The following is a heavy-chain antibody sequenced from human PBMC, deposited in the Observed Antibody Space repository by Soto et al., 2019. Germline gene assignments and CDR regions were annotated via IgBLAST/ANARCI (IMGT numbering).Heavy chain of an antibody. J-gene: IGHJ4*02. CDR3: AKDRSSTSCYAFDY. Sequence: EVQLLESGGGLVQPGWSLRLSCAASGFTFRNYAMSWARQAPGKGLEWVSAISGSGSTTHYADSVKGRFTISRDNSKNTLYLQMNSLRVEDTAVYYCAKDRSSTSCYAFDYWGQGSLVTVSS. CDR1: GFTFRNYA. V-gene: IGHV3-23*01. D-gene: IGHD2-2*01. CDR2: ISGSGSTT.